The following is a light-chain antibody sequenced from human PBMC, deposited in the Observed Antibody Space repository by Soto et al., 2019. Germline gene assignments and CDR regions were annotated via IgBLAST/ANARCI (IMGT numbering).Light chain of an antibody. CDR1: QSISSW. CDR2: DAS. J-gene: IGKJ1*01. V-gene: IGKV1-5*01. CDR3: KQYNSYST. Sequence: DIQMTQSPSTLSASEGDRVTITCRASQSISSWLAWYQQKPGKAPKLLIYDASSLESGVPSRFSGSGSGTEFTLTISSLQPDDSATYYCKQYNSYSTFGQGTKVDIK.